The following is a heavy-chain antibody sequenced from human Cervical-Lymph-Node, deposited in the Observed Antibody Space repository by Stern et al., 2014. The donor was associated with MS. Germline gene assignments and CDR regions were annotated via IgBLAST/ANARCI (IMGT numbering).Heavy chain of an antibody. CDR2: LYPGNSDT. J-gene: IGHJ5*02. V-gene: IGHV5-51*03. CDR1: EYNFNTHW. CDR3: ARHGGPNWNHEAHNWFDP. Sequence: VQLVQSGAEVKKPGESLKISCKGSEYNFNTHWIAWVRQMPGKGLAWLGKLYPGNSDTRYNPSLQGQVSISADKSITTAYLHFSSLKASDSAMYFCARHGGPNWNHEAHNWFDPWGQGTLVTVSS. D-gene: IGHD1-14*01.